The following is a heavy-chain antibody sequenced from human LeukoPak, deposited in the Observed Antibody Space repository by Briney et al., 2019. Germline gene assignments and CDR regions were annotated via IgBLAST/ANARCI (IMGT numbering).Heavy chain of an antibody. CDR3: VKGRLSERGLDF. D-gene: IGHD2/OR15-2a*01. J-gene: IGHJ4*02. V-gene: IGHV3-23*01. CDR1: GFTFSRSA. CDR2: ISSSGNT. Sequence: GGSLRLSCAASGFTFSRSAMTWVRQTPGKGLDWVSSISSSGNTYYADSVKGRFTISRDNSKNMLYLQMNSLRAEDTAVFYCVKGRLSERGLDFWGQGTLVTVSS.